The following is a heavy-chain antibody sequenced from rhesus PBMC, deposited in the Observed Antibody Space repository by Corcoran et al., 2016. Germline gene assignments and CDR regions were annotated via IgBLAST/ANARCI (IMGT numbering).Heavy chain of an antibody. V-gene: IGHV3S18*01. CDR1: GFSFSDYY. CDR3: ARDAPGRYWGGFDY. J-gene: IGHJ4*01. CDR2: ISINGWST. D-gene: IGHD3-40*01. Sequence: EVQLVESGGGLAKPGGSLRLSCAASGFSFSDYYMYWVRQAPGKGVELVSGISINGWSTYKEDSVKGRFTISREKAKNTLYLQMDSLRAEDTAVYYCARDAPGRYWGGFDYWGQGVLVTVSS.